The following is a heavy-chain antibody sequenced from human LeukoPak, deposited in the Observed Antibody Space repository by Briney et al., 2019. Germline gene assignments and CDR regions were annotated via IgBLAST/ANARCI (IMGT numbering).Heavy chain of an antibody. J-gene: IGHJ6*03. V-gene: IGHV1-24*01. Sequence: ASVKVSCKVSGYTLTELSMHWVRQARGKGLEWMGGFDPEDGETIYAQKFQGRVTLTEDTSTDTAYMELSSLRSADTAMYYCAINAYCSSNSCWGNYYYYYMDVWGKGTTVTVSS. CDR1: GYTLTELS. D-gene: IGHD2-2*01. CDR3: AINAYCSSNSCWGNYYYYYMDV. CDR2: FDPEDGET.